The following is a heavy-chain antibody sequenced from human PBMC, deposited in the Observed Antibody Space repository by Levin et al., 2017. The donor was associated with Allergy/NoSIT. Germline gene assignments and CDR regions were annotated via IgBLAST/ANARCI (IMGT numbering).Heavy chain of an antibody. V-gene: IGHV4-61*01. J-gene: IGHJ4*03. CDR3: ARNWGYFDF. D-gene: IGHD7-27*01. Sequence: SETLSLTCTFSGGSVSSATYYWTWIRQSPGTGLQWIGYVDDRGNTNYNPSLKSRVTISLDRSQNQFSLKLKSVTAADTAVYFCARNWGYFDFWGQGALVTVAS. CDR2: VDDRGNT. CDR1: GGSVSSATYY.